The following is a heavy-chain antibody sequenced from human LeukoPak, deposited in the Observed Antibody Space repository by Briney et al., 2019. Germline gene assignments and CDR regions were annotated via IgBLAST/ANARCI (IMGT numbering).Heavy chain of an antibody. CDR2: IIPIFGTA. Sequence: SVKVSCKASGGTFSIYAISWVRQAPGQGLEWMGGIIPIFGTANYAQKFQGRVTITADESTSTAYMELSSLRSEDTAVYYCASLGYYDSSGYYPPLFDYWGQGTLVTVSS. V-gene: IGHV1-69*13. J-gene: IGHJ4*02. CDR1: GGTFSIYA. D-gene: IGHD3-22*01. CDR3: ASLGYYDSSGYYPPLFDY.